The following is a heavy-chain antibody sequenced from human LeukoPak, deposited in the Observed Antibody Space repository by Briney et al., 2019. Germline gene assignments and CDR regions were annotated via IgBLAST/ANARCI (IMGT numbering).Heavy chain of an antibody. CDR2: ISSSSSYI. D-gene: IGHD3-22*01. Sequence: GGSLRLSCAASGFTFSSYSMNWVRQAPGKGLEWVSSISSSSSYIYYADSVKGRFTISRDNAKNSLYLQMNSLRAEDTAVYYCAKSYYDSSGYDYFDYWGQGTLVTVSS. V-gene: IGHV3-21*01. CDR3: AKSYYDSSGYDYFDY. CDR1: GFTFSSYS. J-gene: IGHJ4*02.